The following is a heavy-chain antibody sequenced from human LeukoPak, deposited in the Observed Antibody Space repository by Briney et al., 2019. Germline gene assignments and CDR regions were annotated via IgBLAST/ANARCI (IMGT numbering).Heavy chain of an antibody. CDR3: ARGHGDYVSTCDY. V-gene: IGHV3-23*01. CDR2: ISGSGGST. CDR1: GFTFSSYA. Sequence: GGSLRLSCAASGFTFSSYAISWVRQAPGEGLEWVSAISGSGGSTYYADSVKGRFTISRDNSKNTLYLQMNSLRAEDTAVYYCARGHGDYVSTCDYWGQGTLVTVSS. D-gene: IGHD4-17*01. J-gene: IGHJ4*02.